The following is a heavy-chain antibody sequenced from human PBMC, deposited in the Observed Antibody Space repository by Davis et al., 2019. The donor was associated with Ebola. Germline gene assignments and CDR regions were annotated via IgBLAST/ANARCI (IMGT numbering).Heavy chain of an antibody. V-gene: IGHV1-18*04. D-gene: IGHD3-22*01. Sequence: ASVKVSCKASGYTFTSYGISWVRQAPGQGLEWMGWISAYNGNTNYARKLQGRVTMTTDTSTSTAYLELRSLRSDDTAVYYCAKNYDSSDMGLGAYVYFDYWGQGTLVPVSS. CDR1: GYTFTSYG. J-gene: IGHJ4*02. CDR3: AKNYDSSDMGLGAYVYFDY. CDR2: ISAYNGNT.